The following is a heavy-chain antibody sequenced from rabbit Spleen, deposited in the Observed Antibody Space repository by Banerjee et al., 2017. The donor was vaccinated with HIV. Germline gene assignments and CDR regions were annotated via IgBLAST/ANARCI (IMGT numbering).Heavy chain of an antibody. Sequence: QEQLVESGGDLVTPGASLTLTCTASGFSFSSYYYMCWVRQAPGKGLEWIGFIYTGNGKNYYATWAKGRFTISKTSSTTVTLQVTSLTAADTATYFCTRDDGSGHYIDGYFNLWGQGTLVTVS. D-gene: IGHD1-1*01. CDR1: GFSFSSYYY. J-gene: IGHJ4*01. CDR3: TRDDGSGHYIDGYFNL. V-gene: IGHV1S45*01. CDR2: IYTGNGKN.